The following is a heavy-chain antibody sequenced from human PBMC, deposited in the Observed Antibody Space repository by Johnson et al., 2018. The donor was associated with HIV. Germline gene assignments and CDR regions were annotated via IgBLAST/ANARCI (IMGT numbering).Heavy chain of an antibody. CDR3: ARRRSYSSSWEPPDDAFDI. V-gene: IGHV3-20*04. Sequence: VQLVESGGGVVRPGGSLRLSCAGSGFIFDDYDMTWVRQAPGKGLEWVSGINWHGGRTGYADSVQGRFTISRENSKTTLYLQMNSLSAEDTAVYYGARRRSYSSSWEPPDDAFDIWGQGTMVTVSS. CDR1: GFIFDDYD. J-gene: IGHJ3*02. D-gene: IGHD6-13*01. CDR2: INWHGGRT.